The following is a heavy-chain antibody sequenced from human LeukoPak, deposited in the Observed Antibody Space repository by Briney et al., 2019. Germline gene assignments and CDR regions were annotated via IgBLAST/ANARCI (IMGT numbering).Heavy chain of an antibody. CDR2: ISSSSSYI. CDR3: AKYSSSWYSGYFQH. V-gene: IGHV3-21*04. D-gene: IGHD6-13*01. CDR1: GFTFSSYS. J-gene: IGHJ1*01. Sequence: PGGSLRLSCAASGFTFSSYSMNWVRQAPGKGLEWVSSISSSSSYIYYADSVKGRFTISRDNSKNTLYLQMNSLRAEDTAVYYCAKYSSSWYSGYFQHWGQGTLVTVSS.